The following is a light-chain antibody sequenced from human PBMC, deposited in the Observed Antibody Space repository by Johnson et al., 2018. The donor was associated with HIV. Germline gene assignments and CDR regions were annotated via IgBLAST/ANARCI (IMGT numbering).Light chain of an antibody. Sequence: QSVLTQPPSASGTPGQRVTISCSGSTSNIGSNTVNWYQQLPGTAPKLLIYSNNQRPSGVTDRFSGSKSGTSASLAIRGPQSEDVAAYDCAAWDDSLNGHLLGTGTKVTFL. J-gene: IGLJ1*01. CDR2: SNN. V-gene: IGLV1-44*01. CDR3: AAWDDSLNGHL. CDR1: TSNIGSNT.